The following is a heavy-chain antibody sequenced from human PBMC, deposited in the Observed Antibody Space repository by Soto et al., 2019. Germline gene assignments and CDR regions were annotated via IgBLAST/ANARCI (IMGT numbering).Heavy chain of an antibody. CDR3: ARSKYSISSFDY. Sequence: SSPTLVNPTQTLTLTCTFSGFSLSTDDVGVGWIRQPPGKALDWLAVIYWDDDKRYSPSLKSRLTVTKDTSKNQVLLTMTNMDPVDTATYFCARSKYSISSFDYWGQGALVTVSS. J-gene: IGHJ4*02. V-gene: IGHV2-5*02. CDR2: IYWDDDK. D-gene: IGHD6-6*01. CDR1: GFSLSTDDVG.